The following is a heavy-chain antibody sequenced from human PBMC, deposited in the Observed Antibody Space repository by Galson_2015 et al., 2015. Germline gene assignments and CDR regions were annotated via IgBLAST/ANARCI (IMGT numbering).Heavy chain of an antibody. CDR1: GFTFSSYW. CDR2: INTDGSTT. V-gene: IGHV3-74*01. J-gene: IGHJ6*02. CDR3: ARGYYGLDV. Sequence: SLRLSCAASGFTFSSYWMYWVRQAPGKGLVCVSLINTDGSTTKYADSAKGRFTISRDNAKNTLYLQMNSLRAEDTAVYYCARGYYGLDVGGQGTTVTVSS.